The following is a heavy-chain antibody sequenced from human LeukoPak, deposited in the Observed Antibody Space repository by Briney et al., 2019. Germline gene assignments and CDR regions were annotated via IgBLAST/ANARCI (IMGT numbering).Heavy chain of an antibody. CDR3: ARQVTAVAGNWFDP. D-gene: IGHD6-19*01. V-gene: IGHV4-34*01. J-gene: IGHJ5*02. CDR1: GGSFSGYY. Sequence: SETLSLTCAVYGGSFSGYYWSWIRQPPGKGLEWIGEINHSGSTNYNPSLKSRVTISVDTSKNQFPLKLSSVTAADTAVYYCARQVTAVAGNWFDPWGQGTLVTVSS. CDR2: INHSGST.